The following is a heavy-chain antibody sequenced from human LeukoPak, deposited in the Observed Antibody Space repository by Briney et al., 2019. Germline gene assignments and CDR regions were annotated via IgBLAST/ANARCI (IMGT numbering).Heavy chain of an antibody. J-gene: IGHJ2*01. Sequence: ASVKVSCKASGYTFTSYAMNWVRQAPGQGLEWMGWINTNTGNPTYAQGFTGRFVFSLDTSVSTAYLQISSLKAEDTAVYYCARAGDPAPEDLDWLLWDVSPVRGYFDLWGRGTLVTVSS. V-gene: IGHV7-4-1*02. D-gene: IGHD3/OR15-3a*01. CDR1: GYTFTSYA. CDR3: ARAGDPAPEDLDWLLWDVSPVRGYFDL. CDR2: INTNTGNP.